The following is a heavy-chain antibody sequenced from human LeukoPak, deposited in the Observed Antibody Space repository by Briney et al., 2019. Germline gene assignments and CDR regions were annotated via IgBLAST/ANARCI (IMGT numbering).Heavy chain of an antibody. V-gene: IGHV3-53*01. J-gene: IGHJ4*02. CDR1: GFTVSSNY. CDR3: ARTFGGNAETGVDY. D-gene: IGHD4-23*01. Sequence: GGSQRLSCAASGFTVSSNYMTWVRQAPGKGLEWVSTIYSGGSTYYADSVKGRFTISRDNSKNTLYLQMSSLRAEDTAVYYCARTFGGNAETGVDYWGQGTLVTVSS. CDR2: IYSGGST.